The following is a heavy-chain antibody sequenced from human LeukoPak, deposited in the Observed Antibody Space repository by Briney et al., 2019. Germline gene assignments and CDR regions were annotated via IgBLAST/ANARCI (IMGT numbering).Heavy chain of an antibody. J-gene: IGHJ6*03. V-gene: IGHV4-34*01. CDR3: ARGLHSSSWYAWHYYYYYMDV. CDR2: INHSGST. D-gene: IGHD6-13*01. CDR1: GGSFSGYY. Sequence: PSETLSLTCAVYGGSFSGYYWSWIRQPPGKGLEWIGEINHSGSTNYNPSLKSRVTISVDTSKNQFSLKLSSVTAADTAVYYCARGLHSSSWYAWHYYYYYMDVWGKGTTVTVSS.